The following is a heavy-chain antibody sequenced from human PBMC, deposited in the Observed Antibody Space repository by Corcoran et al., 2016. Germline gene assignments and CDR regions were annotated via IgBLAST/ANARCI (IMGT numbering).Heavy chain of an antibody. CDR3: ARGQGFDY. V-gene: IGHV4-34*01. CDR2: INHSGST. Sequence: QVQLQQWGAGLLKPSETLSLTCAVYGGSFSGYYWSWIRQPPGKGLEWIGEINHSGSTNYNPSLKSRVTISVDTSKNQFSLKLRAVTAADTAVYYCARGQGFDYWGQGTLVTVSS. CDR1: GGSFSGYY. J-gene: IGHJ4*02.